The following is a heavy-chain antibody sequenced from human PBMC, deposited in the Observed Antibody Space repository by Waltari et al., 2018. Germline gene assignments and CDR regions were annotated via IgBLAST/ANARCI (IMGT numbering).Heavy chain of an antibody. CDR1: GDSLGTTY. J-gene: IGHJ3*02. CDR3: ARALWRVGTRGDFFDI. D-gene: IGHD1-7*01. CDR2: VQSSGST. Sequence: QVQLRESGPGLVKSSETLSLTCSVSGDSLGTTYWSWIRQSPGKGLEGIGYVQSSGSTDYNPSFRGRVTMSADASKNQFSLTLKSLTAADTATYFCARALWRVGTRGDFFDIWGRGTTVTVS. V-gene: IGHV4-59*01.